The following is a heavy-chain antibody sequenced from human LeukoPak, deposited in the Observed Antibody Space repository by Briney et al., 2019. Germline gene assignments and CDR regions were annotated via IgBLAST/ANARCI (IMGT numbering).Heavy chain of an antibody. J-gene: IGHJ4*02. CDR1: GYTLTDYY. D-gene: IGHD1-26*01. V-gene: IGHV1-2*02. CDR2: INPKSGAT. CDR3: TIDEWELPGY. Sequence: ASVKVSCKTSGYTLTDYYIHWVRQAPGQGLEWMGWINPKSGATDFAQKFQGRITLTRDTSITTAHMEMNRLTSDDTAVYFCTIDEWELPGYWGQGTRVTVAT.